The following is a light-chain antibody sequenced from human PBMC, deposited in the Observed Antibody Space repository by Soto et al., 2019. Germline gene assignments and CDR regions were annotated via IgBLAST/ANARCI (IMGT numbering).Light chain of an antibody. Sequence: DIQMTQSPSTLSASVGDRVTITCRASQSIGRWLAWYQQKPGKAPKVLIYDASSLESGVPSRFSGSGSGTEFTLTISSLQPEDIATYYCQQYENLPTFGQGTRLEI. J-gene: IGKJ5*01. V-gene: IGKV1-5*01. CDR3: QQYENLPT. CDR1: QSIGRW. CDR2: DAS.